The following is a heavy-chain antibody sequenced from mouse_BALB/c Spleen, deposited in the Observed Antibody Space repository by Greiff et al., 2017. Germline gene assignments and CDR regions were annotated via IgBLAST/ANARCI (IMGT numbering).Heavy chain of an antibody. Sequence: VQLQQSGPELVKPGASVKMSCKASGYTFTSYVMHWVKQKPGQGLEWIGYINPYNDGTKYNAKFKGKATLTSDKSSSTAYMELSSLTSEDSAVYYCARTYGSSPYYAMDYWGQGTSVTVSS. CDR3: ARTYGSSPYYAMDY. V-gene: IGHV1-14*01. CDR1: GYTFTSYV. D-gene: IGHD1-1*01. CDR2: INPYNDGT. J-gene: IGHJ4*01.